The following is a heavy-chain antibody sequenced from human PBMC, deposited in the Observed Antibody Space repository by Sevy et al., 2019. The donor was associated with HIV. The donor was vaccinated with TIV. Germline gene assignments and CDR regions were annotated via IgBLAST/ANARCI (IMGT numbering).Heavy chain of an antibody. V-gene: IGHV4-34*01. CDR1: GGSFSGYY. CDR3: ARGRPGGTSIVATIRRGHNWFDP. J-gene: IGHJ5*02. CDR2: INHSGST. Sequence: SETLSLTCAVYGGSFSGYYWSWIRQPPGKGLEWIGEINHSGSTNYNPSLKSRVTISVDTSKNQFSLKLGSVTAAETAVYYCARGRPGGTSIVATIRRGHNWFDPWGQGTLVTVSS. D-gene: IGHD5-12*01.